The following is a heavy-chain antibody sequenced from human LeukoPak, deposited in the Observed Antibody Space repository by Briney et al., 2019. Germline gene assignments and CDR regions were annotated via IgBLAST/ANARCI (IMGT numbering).Heavy chain of an antibody. D-gene: IGHD3-9*01. CDR3: GRELDWLPTLDY. CDR2: INSDGSST. J-gene: IGHJ4*02. Sequence: GGSLRLSCAASGFTFSNYWMHWVRQAPGKGLVWVSRINSDGSSTRYANSVKGRFTISRDNAKNTLYLQMNSLRAEDTAVYYCGRELDWLPTLDYWGQGTLVTVSS. V-gene: IGHV3-74*01. CDR1: GFTFSNYW.